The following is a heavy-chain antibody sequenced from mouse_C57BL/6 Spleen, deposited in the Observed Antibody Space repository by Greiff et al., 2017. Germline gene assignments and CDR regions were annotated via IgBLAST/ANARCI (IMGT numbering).Heavy chain of an antibody. V-gene: IGHV1-4*01. CDR2: INPSSGYT. Sequence: QVQLQQSGAELARPGASVKISCKASGYTFTSYTMHWVKQRPGQGLEWIGYINPSSGYTKYNQKFKDKATLTADKSSSTAYMQLSSLTSEDSAVYYGASYGSSPYYAMDDWGQGTSVTVSS. J-gene: IGHJ4*01. CDR3: ASYGSSPYYAMDD. CDR1: GYTFTSYT. D-gene: IGHD1-1*01.